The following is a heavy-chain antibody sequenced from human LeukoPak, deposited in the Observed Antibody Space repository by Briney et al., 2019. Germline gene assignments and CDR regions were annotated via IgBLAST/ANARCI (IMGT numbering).Heavy chain of an antibody. J-gene: IGHJ3*02. CDR1: GFTFSSYA. CDR3: ARDLRRIGLWFGHNAFDI. Sequence: PGRSLRLSCAAPGFTFSSYAMHWVRQAPGKGLEWVAVISYDGSNKYYADSVKGRLTISRDNSKNTLYLQMNSLRAEDTAMYYCARDLRRIGLWFGHNAFDIWGQGTMVTVSS. V-gene: IGHV3-30-3*01. CDR2: ISYDGSNK. D-gene: IGHD3-10*01.